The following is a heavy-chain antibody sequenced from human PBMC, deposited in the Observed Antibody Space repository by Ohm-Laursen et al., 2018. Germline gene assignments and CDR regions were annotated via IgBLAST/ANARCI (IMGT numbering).Heavy chain of an antibody. CDR2: ISYDGSNK. CDR3: AKGLPLTPPYYYYGMDV. J-gene: IGHJ6*02. D-gene: IGHD3-16*01. V-gene: IGHV3-30*18. CDR1: GFTFSSYG. Sequence: SSLRLSCAASGFTFSSYGMHWVRQAPGKGLEWVAVISYDGSNKYYADSVKGRFTISRDNSKNTLYLQMNSLRAEDTAVYYCAKGLPLTPPYYYYGMDVWGQGTTVTVSS.